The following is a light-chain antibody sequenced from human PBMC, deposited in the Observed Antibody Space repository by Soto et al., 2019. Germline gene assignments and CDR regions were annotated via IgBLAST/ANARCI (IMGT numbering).Light chain of an antibody. V-gene: IGLV2-8*01. CDR3: SSYAGSTGWV. CDR2: EVS. J-gene: IGLJ3*02. CDR1: SSDVGGYNY. Sequence: QSALTQPPSASGSPGQSVTISCTGTSSDVGGYNYVSWYQQHPGKAPKLMIYEVSKRPSGVPDRFSGSKSGNTASLTVSGLQAEDEADYYSSSYAGSTGWVFGGGTKLTVL.